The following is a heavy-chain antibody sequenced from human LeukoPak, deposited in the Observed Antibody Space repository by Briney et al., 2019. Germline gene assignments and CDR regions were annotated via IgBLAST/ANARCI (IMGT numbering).Heavy chain of an antibody. CDR1: GGSFSGYY. CDR3: ARGGIRYYDSSGKGYWFDP. CDR2: INHSGST. V-gene: IGHV4-34*01. Sequence: SETLSLTCAVYGGSFSGYYWSWIRQPPGKGLEWIGEINHSGSTNYNPSPKSRVTISVDTSKNQFSLKLSSVTAADTAVYYCARGGIRYYDSSGKGYWFDPWGQGTLVTVSS. D-gene: IGHD3-22*01. J-gene: IGHJ5*02.